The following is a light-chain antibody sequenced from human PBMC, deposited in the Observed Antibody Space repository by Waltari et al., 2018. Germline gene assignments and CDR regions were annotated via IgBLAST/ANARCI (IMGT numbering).Light chain of an antibody. J-gene: IGKJ2*01. Sequence: DIQMTQSPSTLSASVGHRVTITCRASQSIGNYLAWYKQKPGKAPKLLIFMASTLQREVPSRFSGSGSGTEFALTISGLQADDFATYFCQHFNSYPFIFGRGTKLEIK. V-gene: IGKV1-5*03. CDR2: MAS. CDR3: QHFNSYPFI. CDR1: QSIGNY.